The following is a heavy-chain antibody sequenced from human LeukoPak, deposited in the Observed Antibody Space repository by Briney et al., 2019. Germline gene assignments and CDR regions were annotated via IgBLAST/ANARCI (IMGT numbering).Heavy chain of an antibody. CDR3: AREGSSSSWELDY. D-gene: IGHD6-13*01. CDR2: IYSGGST. Sequence: GGSLRLSCAASGFTVSSNYMSWVRQAPGKGLEWVSVIYSGGSTYYADSVKGRFTISRDNSKNTLYLQTNSLRAEDTAVYYCAREGSSSSWELDYWGQGTLATVSS. J-gene: IGHJ4*02. CDR1: GFTVSSNY. V-gene: IGHV3-66*01.